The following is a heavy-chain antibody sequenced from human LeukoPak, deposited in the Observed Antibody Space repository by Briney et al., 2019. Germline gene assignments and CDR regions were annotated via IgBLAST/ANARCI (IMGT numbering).Heavy chain of an antibody. CDR2: ISGSAHKI. CDR3: AGRITGYSSGYVF. D-gene: IGHD5-18*01. CDR1: GFTFSSNY. Sequence: PGGSLRLSCAASGFTFSSNYMSWVRQAPGKGLDWVSVISGSAHKIRYADSVRGRFTISRDNSENTVYLQMNNLRGEDTAIYYCAGRITGYSSGYVFWGQGTLVTVSS. V-gene: IGHV3-23*01. J-gene: IGHJ4*02.